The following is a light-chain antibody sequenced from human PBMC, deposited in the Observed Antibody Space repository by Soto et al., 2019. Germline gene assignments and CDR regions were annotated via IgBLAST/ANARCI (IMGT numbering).Light chain of an antibody. Sequence: EIVLTQSPGTLSLSPGERATLSCRASQSVSSNYLAWYQQKPGQAPRLLIHGASNRATGIPDRFSGSGSGTDFALIINRLEPEDFAVYYCQQYGNSPSYSFGQGTKLEIK. V-gene: IGKV3-20*01. J-gene: IGKJ2*01. CDR2: GAS. CDR1: QSVSSNY. CDR3: QQYGNSPSYS.